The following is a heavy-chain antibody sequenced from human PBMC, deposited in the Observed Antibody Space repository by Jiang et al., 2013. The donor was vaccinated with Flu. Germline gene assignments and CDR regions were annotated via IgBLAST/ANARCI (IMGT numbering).Heavy chain of an antibody. Sequence: GPGLVKSSETLSLNCTVSSVSISSSNYYWGWIRQPPGMGLEWIGIIYYTGTTYYNPSLKSRVTISVDTSKNQFSLKLGSVTAADTAVYYCARHLGKNWFAPWGQGTLVTVSS. D-gene: IGHD7-27*01. V-gene: IGHV4-39*07. CDR1: SVSISSSNYY. CDR2: IYYTGTT. J-gene: IGHJ5*02. CDR3: ARHLGKNWFAP.